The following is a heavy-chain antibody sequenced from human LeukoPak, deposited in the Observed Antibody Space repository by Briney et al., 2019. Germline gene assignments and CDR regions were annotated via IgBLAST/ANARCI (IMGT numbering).Heavy chain of an antibody. J-gene: IGHJ3*02. Sequence: GASVKVSCEASGYTFTYHGFSWVRQAPGQGLEWMGGIIPIFGTANYAQKFQGRVTITTDESTSTAYMELSSLRSEDTAVYYCARDRGDGYNFAFDIWGQGTMVTVSS. CDR1: GYTFTYHG. CDR3: ARDRGDGYNFAFDI. V-gene: IGHV1-69*05. D-gene: IGHD5-24*01. CDR2: IIPIFGTA.